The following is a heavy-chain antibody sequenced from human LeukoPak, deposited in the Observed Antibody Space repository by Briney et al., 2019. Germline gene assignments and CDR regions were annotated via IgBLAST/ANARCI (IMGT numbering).Heavy chain of an antibody. CDR1: GFTFSSYS. D-gene: IGHD2-21*02. V-gene: IGHV3-48*02. J-gene: IGHJ3*02. CDR2: ISSSSSTI. CDR3: ARGSGAKYCGGDCYTGAFDI. Sequence: GGSLRLSCAASGFTFSSYSMNWVRQAPGKGLKWVSYISSSSSTIYYADSVKGRFTISRDNAKNSLYLQMNSLRDEDTAVYYCARGSGAKYCGGDCYTGAFDIWGQGTMVTVSS.